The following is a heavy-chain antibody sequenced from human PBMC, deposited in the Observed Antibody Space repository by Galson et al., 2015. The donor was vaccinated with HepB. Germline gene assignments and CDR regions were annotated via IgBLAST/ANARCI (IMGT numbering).Heavy chain of an antibody. CDR1: GFTFSSYG. D-gene: IGHD6-13*01. CDR3: ARWDSSSWYYFDN. J-gene: IGHJ4*02. Sequence: SLRLSCAASGFTFSSYGMNWVRQAPGKGLEWVPSISSSSTYIYYADSVKGRFTISRDNAKNSLYLQINSLRAEDTAVYFCARWDSSSWYYFDNWGQGTLVTVSS. V-gene: IGHV3-21*01. CDR2: ISSSSTYI.